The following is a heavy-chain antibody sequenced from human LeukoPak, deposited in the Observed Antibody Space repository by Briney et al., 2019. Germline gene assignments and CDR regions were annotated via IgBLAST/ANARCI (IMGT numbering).Heavy chain of an antibody. J-gene: IGHJ4*02. Sequence: GGSLRLSCAASGFTFSSYAMHWVRQAPGKELEWVAVISYDGSNKYYADSVKGRFTISRDNSKNTLYLQMNSLRAEDTAVYYCARAPGRSRTYYDFWSGYNTFDYWGQGTLVTVSS. CDR2: ISYDGSNK. CDR3: ARAPGRSRTYYDFWSGYNTFDY. CDR1: GFTFSSYA. V-gene: IGHV3-30-3*01. D-gene: IGHD3-3*01.